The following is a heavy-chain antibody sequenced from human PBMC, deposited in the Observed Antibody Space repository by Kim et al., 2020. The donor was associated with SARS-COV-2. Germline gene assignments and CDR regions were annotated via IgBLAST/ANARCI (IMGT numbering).Heavy chain of an antibody. V-gene: IGHV3-23*01. CDR3: ASWDYSDSSGYSNRNGMDV. CDR2: ISGSGGST. J-gene: IGHJ6*02. Sequence: GGSLRLSCAASGFTFSSYAMSWVRQAPGKGLEWVSAISGSGGSTYYADSVKGRFTISRDNSKNTLYLQMNSLRAEDTAVYYCASWDYSDSSGYSNRNGMDVCGQGTTVTVSS. CDR1: GFTFSSYA. D-gene: IGHD3-22*01.